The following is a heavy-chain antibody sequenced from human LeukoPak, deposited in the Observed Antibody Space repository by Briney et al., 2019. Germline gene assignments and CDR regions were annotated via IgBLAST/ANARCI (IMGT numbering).Heavy chain of an antibody. Sequence: ASVKVSCKASGYTFSTYPMNWVRQAPGQGLEWMGWISAYNGNTNYAQKLQGRVTMTTDTSTSTAYMELRSLRSDDTAVYYCAREALTMVRGVPIYYYYYGMDVWGQGTTVTVSS. CDR3: AREALTMVRGVPIYYYYYGMDV. CDR1: GYTFSTYP. CDR2: ISAYNGNT. V-gene: IGHV1-18*01. J-gene: IGHJ6*02. D-gene: IGHD3-10*01.